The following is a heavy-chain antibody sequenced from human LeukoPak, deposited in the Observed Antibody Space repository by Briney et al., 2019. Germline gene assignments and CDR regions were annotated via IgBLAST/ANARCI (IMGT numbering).Heavy chain of an antibody. CDR2: ISAYNGNT. CDR1: GYTFTSYG. D-gene: IGHD3-22*01. J-gene: IGHJ5*02. Sequence: ASVKVSCKASGYTFTSYGISWVRQAPGQGLEWMGWISAYNGNTNYAQKLQGRVTMTTDTSTSTAYMELRSLRSDDTAVYYCARVPPHYYDSSGYYKGEVNWFDPWGQGTLVTVSS. V-gene: IGHV1-18*01. CDR3: ARVPPHYYDSSGYYKGEVNWFDP.